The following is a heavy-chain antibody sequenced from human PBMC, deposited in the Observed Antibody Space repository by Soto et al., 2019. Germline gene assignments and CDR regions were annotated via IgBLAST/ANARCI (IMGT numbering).Heavy chain of an antibody. CDR2: ITPSGDST. Sequence: GGSLRLSCAASGFTFSSYAMNWVRQAPGKGLEWVSAITPSGDSTYYADSVKGRFTISRDNSRNTLYLQMNSLRAEDTGVYYCAKSGSHSYFDYWGQGTLVTVSS. CDR3: AKSGSHSYFDY. J-gene: IGHJ4*02. V-gene: IGHV3-23*01. CDR1: GFTFSSYA. D-gene: IGHD1-26*01.